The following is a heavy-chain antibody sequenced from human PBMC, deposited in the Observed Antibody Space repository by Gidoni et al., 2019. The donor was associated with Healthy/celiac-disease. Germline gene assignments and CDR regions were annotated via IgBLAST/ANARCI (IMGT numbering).Heavy chain of an antibody. V-gene: IGHV3-23*01. CDR2: ISGSGGST. D-gene: IGHD7-27*01. Sequence: EVQLLESGGGLVQPGGSLRLSCAASGFTFSSYAMSWVRQAPGKGLEWVSAISGSGGSTYYADSVKGRFTISRDNSKNTLYLQMNSLRAEDTAVYYCAKCPSLKGTGDRGDAFDIWGQGTMVTVSS. J-gene: IGHJ3*02. CDR3: AKCPSLKGTGDRGDAFDI. CDR1: GFTFSSYA.